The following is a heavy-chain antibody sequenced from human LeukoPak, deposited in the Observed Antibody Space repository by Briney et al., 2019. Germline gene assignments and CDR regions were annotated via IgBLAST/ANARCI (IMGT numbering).Heavy chain of an antibody. CDR2: IYSGGST. CDR3: ARGYFDWLLGFDY. J-gene: IGHJ4*02. Sequence: PGGSLRLSCAASGFTFDDYSIHWVRQAPGKGLEWVSVIYSGGSTYYADSVKGRFTISRDNSKNTLYLQMNSLRAEDTAVYYCARGYFDWLLGFDYWGQGTLVTVSS. D-gene: IGHD3-9*01. V-gene: IGHV3-66*01. CDR1: GFTFDDYS.